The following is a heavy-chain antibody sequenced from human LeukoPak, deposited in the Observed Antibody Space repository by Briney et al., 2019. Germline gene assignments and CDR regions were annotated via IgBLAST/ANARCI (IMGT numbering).Heavy chain of an antibody. CDR2: FYYSGST. D-gene: IGHD5-18*01. V-gene: IGHV4-59*01. CDR1: GGSISSYY. Sequence: PSETPSLTCAVSGGSISSYYWSWIRQPPGKRLEWIGFFYYSGSTNYNPSLKSRVTISVDTSKNHFSLKLSSVTAADTAVYYCARGPGGYSYGYYFDYWGQGTLVTVSS. J-gene: IGHJ4*02. CDR3: ARGPGGYSYGYYFDY.